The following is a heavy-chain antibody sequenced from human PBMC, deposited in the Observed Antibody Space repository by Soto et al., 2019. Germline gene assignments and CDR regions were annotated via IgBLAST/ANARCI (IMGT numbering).Heavy chain of an antibody. CDR3: ARTWGSGYHGDY. CDR2: ISAYNGNT. D-gene: IGHD3-3*01. V-gene: IGHV1-18*01. J-gene: IGHJ4*02. CDR1: GYTFPSYG. Sequence: QIQLVQSGVEVKKPGASVKVSCKASGYTFPSYGITWVRQAPGQGLEWMGWISAYNGNTNYAQKLRGRGTMTTETTTSTANMELRSVRAGDTAAYYCARTWGSGYHGDYWGQGPPVTV.